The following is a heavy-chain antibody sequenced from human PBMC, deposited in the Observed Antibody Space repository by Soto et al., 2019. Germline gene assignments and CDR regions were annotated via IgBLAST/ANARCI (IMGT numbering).Heavy chain of an antibody. CDR3: AKGRGTAPDY. J-gene: IGHJ4*02. CDR2: ISWDGGST. D-gene: IGHD1-26*01. V-gene: IGHV3-43*01. CDR1: GFTFDDYT. Sequence: HPGGSLRLSCAASGFTFDDYTMHWVRQAPGKGLEWVSLISWDGGSTYYADSVKGRYTISRDNSKNSLYLQMNSLRTEDTALYYCAKGRGTAPDYWGQGTLVTVSS.